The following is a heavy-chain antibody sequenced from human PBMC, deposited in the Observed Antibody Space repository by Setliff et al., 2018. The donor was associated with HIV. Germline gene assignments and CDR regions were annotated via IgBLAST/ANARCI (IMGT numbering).Heavy chain of an antibody. D-gene: IGHD3-22*01. J-gene: IGHJ3*02. CDR1: GSTFTGYY. V-gene: IGHV1-46*01. CDR3: AREFGSSGYYSSDAFDI. CDR2: IIPILGTA. Sequence: ASVKVSCKASGSTFTGYYIYWVRQAPGRGLEWMGGIIPILGTASYAQKFQGRVTMTRDTSTSTVYMELSSLRSEDTAVYYCAREFGSSGYYSSDAFDIWGQGTMVTVSS.